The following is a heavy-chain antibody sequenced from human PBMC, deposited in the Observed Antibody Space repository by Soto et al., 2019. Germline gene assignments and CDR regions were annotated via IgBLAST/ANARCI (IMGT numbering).Heavy chain of an antibody. CDR2: IYYSGST. CDR1: GGSISSGAYY. Sequence: QVQLQESGPGLVKPSQTLSLTCTISGGSISSGAYYWSWRRQHPGKGLEWIGYIYYSGSTYYNPSLKSRATISVDTSKNQFSLKLSSVTAADTAVYYCAREERDYLDSSGSLDYWGHGTLVTVSS. J-gene: IGHJ4*01. D-gene: IGHD3-22*01. V-gene: IGHV4-31*03. CDR3: AREERDYLDSSGSLDY.